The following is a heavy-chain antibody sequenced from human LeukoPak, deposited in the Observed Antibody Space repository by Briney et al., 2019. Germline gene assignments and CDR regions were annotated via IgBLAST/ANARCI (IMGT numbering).Heavy chain of an antibody. V-gene: IGHV4-59*01. CDR1: GDSMSNYY. Sequence: PSETLSLTCTVPGDSMSNYYWTWIRQPPGKELEWIGSISYSGSTNYNPSLKSRVTMSVDTSKNQFSLKLNSVTAADTAVYYCARSGLVRGVSTWGQGTLVTVSS. J-gene: IGHJ4*02. CDR2: ISYSGST. CDR3: ARSGLVRGVST. D-gene: IGHD3-10*01.